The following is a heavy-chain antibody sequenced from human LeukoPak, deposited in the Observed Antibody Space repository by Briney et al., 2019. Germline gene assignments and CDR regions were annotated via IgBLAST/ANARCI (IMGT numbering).Heavy chain of an antibody. V-gene: IGHV4-34*01. CDR2: INPGGTT. CDR3: ARAESTVSTYFDS. CDR1: GGSFSGYY. Sequence: SETLSLTCAVHGGSFSGYYWAWIRQPPGKGLEWIGEINPGGTTNYHPSLKRRVTISADTSKSQFSLELRSVTAADTAVFYCARAESTVSTYFDSWGQGSLVTVSS. J-gene: IGHJ4*02. D-gene: IGHD4-17*01.